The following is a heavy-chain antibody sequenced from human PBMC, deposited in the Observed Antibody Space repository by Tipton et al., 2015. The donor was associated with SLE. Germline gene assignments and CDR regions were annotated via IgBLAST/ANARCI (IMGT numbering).Heavy chain of an antibody. V-gene: IGHV4-59*11. CDR2: IYYSGST. Sequence: TLSLTCTVSGGSISSHYWSWIRQPPGKGPEWIGYIYYSGSTNYNPSLKSRVTISVDTSKNQFSLKLSSVTAADTAVYYCARDLGSSSDAFDIWGQGTMVTVSS. CDR1: GGSISSHY. J-gene: IGHJ3*02. CDR3: ARDLGSSSDAFDI. D-gene: IGHD6-6*01.